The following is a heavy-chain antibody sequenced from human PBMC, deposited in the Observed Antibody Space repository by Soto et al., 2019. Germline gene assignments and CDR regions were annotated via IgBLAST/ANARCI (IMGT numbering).Heavy chain of an antibody. Sequence: GGSLRLSCAASGFTFSSYWMHWVRQAPGKGLVWVSRINSDGSSTSYADSVKGRFTISRDNAKNTLYLQMNSLRAEDTAVYYCARDRYCSGGSCYFDAFDIWGQGTMVTVSS. J-gene: IGHJ3*02. D-gene: IGHD2-15*01. CDR3: ARDRYCSGGSCYFDAFDI. CDR1: GFTFSSYW. CDR2: INSDGSST. V-gene: IGHV3-74*01.